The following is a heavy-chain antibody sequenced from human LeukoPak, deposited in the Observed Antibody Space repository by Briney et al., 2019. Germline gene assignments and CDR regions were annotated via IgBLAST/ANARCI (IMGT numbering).Heavy chain of an antibody. Sequence: GASVKVSCKASGYTFTSYAMHWVRQAPGQRLEWMGWINAGNGNTKYSQKFQGRVTITRDTSASTAYMELSSLRSEDTAVYYCARASGSYGPYDYWGQGTLVTVSS. D-gene: IGHD1-26*01. J-gene: IGHJ4*02. V-gene: IGHV1-3*01. CDR2: INAGNGNT. CDR3: ARASGSYGPYDY. CDR1: GYTFTSYA.